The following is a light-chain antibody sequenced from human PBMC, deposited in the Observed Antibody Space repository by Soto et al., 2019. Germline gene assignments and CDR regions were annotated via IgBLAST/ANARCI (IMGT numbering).Light chain of an antibody. V-gene: IGKV1-27*01. CDR3: RKYNSARYT. Sequence: DIQMTQSPSSLSASVGDRVTITCRASQGISNYLAWYQQKPGKVPKLLIYAASTLQSGVPSRFSGSGSGTDFTLTISSLQPADVATYYCRKYNSARYTFGQGTKLEIK. CDR2: AAS. J-gene: IGKJ2*01. CDR1: QGISNY.